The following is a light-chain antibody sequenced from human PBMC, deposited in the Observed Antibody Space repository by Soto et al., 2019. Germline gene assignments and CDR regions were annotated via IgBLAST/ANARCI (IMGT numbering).Light chain of an antibody. V-gene: IGKV1-9*01. CDR2: AAS. Sequence: DIQLTQSPSFLSASVGDRVTITCRASQGISSYLAWYQQKPWKAPKLLIYAASTLQSGVPLRFSGSGSGTSFTLTISSLQPEDFATYYCQQLLSYPITFGQGTRLEIK. CDR3: QQLLSYPIT. CDR1: QGISSY. J-gene: IGKJ5*01.